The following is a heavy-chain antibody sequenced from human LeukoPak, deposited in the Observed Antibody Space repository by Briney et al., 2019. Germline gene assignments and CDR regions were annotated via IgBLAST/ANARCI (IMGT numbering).Heavy chain of an antibody. CDR1: GHTFSDYY. V-gene: IGHV1-46*01. J-gene: IGHJ3*02. Sequence: ASVKVSCKASGHTFSDYYIHWVRQAPGQGLEWMGIINPSGGSTSYAQKFQGRVTMTRDTSTSTVYMELSSLRSEDTAVYYCARAGAFDIWGQGTMVTVSS. CDR2: INPSGGST. CDR3: ARAGAFDI.